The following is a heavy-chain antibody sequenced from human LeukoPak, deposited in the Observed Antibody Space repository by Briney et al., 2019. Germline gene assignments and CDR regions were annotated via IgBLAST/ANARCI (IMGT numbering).Heavy chain of an antibody. Sequence: ASVKVSCKASGYTFTGYYMHWVRQAPGQGLEWMGWINPNSGGTNYAQKFQGRVTMTRDTSISTAYMELNRLRSDDTAVYYCARGYRLRIFAVADNWFDPWGQGTLVTVSS. CDR2: INPNSGGT. CDR1: GYTFTGYY. CDR3: ARGYRLRIFAVADNWFDP. D-gene: IGHD3-3*01. V-gene: IGHV1-2*02. J-gene: IGHJ5*02.